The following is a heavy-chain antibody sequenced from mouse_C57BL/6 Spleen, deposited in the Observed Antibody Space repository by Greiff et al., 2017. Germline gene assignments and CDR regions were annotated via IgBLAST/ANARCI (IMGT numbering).Heavy chain of an antibody. Sequence: EVMLVESGGDLVKPGGSLKLSCAASGFTFSSYGMSWVRQTPDKRLEWVATISSGGSYTYYPDSVKGRFTISRDNAKNTLYLQMSSLKSEDTAMYYCARQSYYSNYVYAMDYWGQGTSVTVSS. CDR2: ISSGGSYT. V-gene: IGHV5-6*01. D-gene: IGHD2-5*01. CDR1: GFTFSSYG. J-gene: IGHJ4*01. CDR3: ARQSYYSNYVYAMDY.